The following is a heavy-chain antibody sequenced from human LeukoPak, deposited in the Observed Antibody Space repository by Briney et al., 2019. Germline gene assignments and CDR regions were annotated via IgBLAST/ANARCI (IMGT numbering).Heavy chain of an antibody. Sequence: GGSLRLSCAASGFTFSDYAMHWVRQAPGRGPQWVAVVSYDGSNKYYAESVKGRITISSDNSKNTLYLQLNSLRAEDTAVYYCARSSVAGAGDAWGKGTTVTVSS. D-gene: IGHD6-19*01. V-gene: IGHV3-30*04. J-gene: IGHJ6*03. CDR2: VSYDGSNK. CDR3: ARSSVAGAGDA. CDR1: GFTFSDYA.